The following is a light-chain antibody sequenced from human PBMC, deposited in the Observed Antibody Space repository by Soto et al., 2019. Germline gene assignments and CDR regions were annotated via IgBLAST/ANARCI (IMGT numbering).Light chain of an antibody. CDR1: SSDVGGYNY. J-gene: IGLJ3*02. CDR3: SSYTSSSTWV. CDR2: DVS. Sequence: QSALTQPASVSGSPGQSITTSCTGTSSDVGGYNYVSWYQQHPGKAPKLMIYDVSNRPSGVSNRFSGSKSGNTASLTISGLQAEDEADYYCSSYTSSSTWVFGGGTQLTVL. V-gene: IGLV2-14*01.